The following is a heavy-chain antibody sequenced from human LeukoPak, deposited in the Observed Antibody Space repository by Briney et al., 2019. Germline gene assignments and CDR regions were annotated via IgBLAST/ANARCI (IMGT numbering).Heavy chain of an antibody. CDR3: ARPLGQGNEYGMDV. V-gene: IGHV4-34*01. CDR2: INHSGST. Sequence: SETLSLTCAVYGGSFSGYYWSWIRQSPGKGLEWIGEINHSGSTNYNPSLKSRVTISVDTSKNQFSLKLTSVTAADAAVYYCARPLGQGNEYGMDVWGQGTTVTVSS. D-gene: IGHD1-1*01. J-gene: IGHJ6*02. CDR1: GGSFSGYY.